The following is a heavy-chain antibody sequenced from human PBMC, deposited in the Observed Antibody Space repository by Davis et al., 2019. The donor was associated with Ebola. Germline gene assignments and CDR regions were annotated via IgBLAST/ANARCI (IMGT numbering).Heavy chain of an antibody. CDR3: ARQSHSSTWYGGYYFDY. J-gene: IGHJ4*02. V-gene: IGHV4-39*01. D-gene: IGHD6-13*01. Sequence: MPSETLSLTCAVSGGSISSYHWSWIRQPPGKGLEWIGTIYYSGSTYYNPSLRSRVTISVDTSKNQFSLKLSSVTATDTAVYYCARQSHSSTWYGGYYFDYWAQGTLVAVSS. CDR2: IYYSGST. CDR1: GGSISSYH.